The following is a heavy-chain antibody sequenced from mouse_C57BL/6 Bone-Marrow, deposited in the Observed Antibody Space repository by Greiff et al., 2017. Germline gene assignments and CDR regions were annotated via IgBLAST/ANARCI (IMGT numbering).Heavy chain of an antibody. CDR3: ARWGSSLYFDY. D-gene: IGHD1-1*01. V-gene: IGHV1-72*01. J-gene: IGHJ2*01. CDR2: IYPNSGGT. CDR1: GYTFTSYW. Sequence: QVQLQQPGAELVKPGASVKLSCKASGYTFTSYWMHWVKQRPGRGLEWIGRIYPNSGGTKYNEKFKSKATLTVDKPSSTAYMQLSSLTSEDSAVYYCARWGSSLYFDYWGQGTTLTVSS.